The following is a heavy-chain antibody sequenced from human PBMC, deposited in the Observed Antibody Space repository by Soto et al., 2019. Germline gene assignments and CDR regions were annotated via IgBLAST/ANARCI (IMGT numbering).Heavy chain of an antibody. Sequence: EVQLLESGGDLVQPGGSLRLSCSSSGFSFNNYVMNWVRQASGKGLEWVSTVSPTGDSTFYADSVKGRFTISRDNSKNTLYMQLSSVNAEDYAVDYCARRSRSSTTKWGAFAAWGQGTTVTVSS. D-gene: IGHD7-27*01. CDR3: ARRSRSSTTKWGAFAA. V-gene: IGHV3-23*01. CDR1: GFSFNNYV. CDR2: VSPTGDST. J-gene: IGHJ3*01.